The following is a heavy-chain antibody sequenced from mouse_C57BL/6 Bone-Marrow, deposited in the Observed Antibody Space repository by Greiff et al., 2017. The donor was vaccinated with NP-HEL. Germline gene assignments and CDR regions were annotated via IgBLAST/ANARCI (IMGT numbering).Heavy chain of an antibody. CDR3: ARDLLGSYDY. V-gene: IGHV5-4*01. J-gene: IGHJ2*01. CDR2: ISDGGSYT. D-gene: IGHD1-1*02. CDR1: GFTFSSYA. Sequence: EVKLVESGGGLVKPGGSLKLSCAASGFTFSSYAMSWVRQTPEKRLEWVATISDGGSYTYYPDNVKGRFTISRDNAKNTLYLQMSRLKSEDTAVYYCARDLLGSYDYWGQGTTLTVSS.